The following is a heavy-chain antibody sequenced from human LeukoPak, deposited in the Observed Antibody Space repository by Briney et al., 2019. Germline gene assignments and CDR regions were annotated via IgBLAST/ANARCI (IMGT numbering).Heavy chain of an antibody. D-gene: IGHD3-22*01. V-gene: IGHV3-21*01. J-gene: IGHJ4*02. Sequence: GGSLRLSCAASGFTFSSYSMNWVRQAPGKGLEWVSSISSSSSYIYYADSVKGRFTISRDNAKNSLYLRMNSLRAEDTAVYYCARQEGSGYYYADYWGQGTLVTVSS. CDR3: ARQEGSGYYYADY. CDR1: GFTFSSYS. CDR2: ISSSSSYI.